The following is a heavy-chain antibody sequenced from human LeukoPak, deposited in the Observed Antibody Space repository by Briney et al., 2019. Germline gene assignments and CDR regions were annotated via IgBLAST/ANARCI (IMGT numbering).Heavy chain of an antibody. CDR2: IYYSGST. Sequence: SETLSLTCTVSGGSISSSSYYWGWIRQPPGKGLEWIGSIYYSGSTYYNPSLKSRVTISVDTSKNQFSLKLSSVTAADTAVYYCARGPRAGTWGQGTLVTVSS. V-gene: IGHV4-39*01. J-gene: IGHJ4*02. CDR1: GGSISSSSYY. CDR3: ARGPRAGT. D-gene: IGHD6-19*01.